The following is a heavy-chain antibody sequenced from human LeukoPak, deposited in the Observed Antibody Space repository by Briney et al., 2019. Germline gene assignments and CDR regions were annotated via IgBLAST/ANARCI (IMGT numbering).Heavy chain of an antibody. J-gene: IGHJ3*02. CDR1: GFTFRSYS. CDR3: ARDGYSYGTHAFDI. Sequence: GGSLRLSCAASGFTFRSYSMNWVRQAPGKGLEWVSSISSSSSYIYYADSVKGRFTISRDNAKNSLYLQMNSLRAEDTAVYYCARDGYSYGTHAFDIWGQGTMVTVSS. CDR2: ISSSSSYI. D-gene: IGHD5-18*01. V-gene: IGHV3-21*01.